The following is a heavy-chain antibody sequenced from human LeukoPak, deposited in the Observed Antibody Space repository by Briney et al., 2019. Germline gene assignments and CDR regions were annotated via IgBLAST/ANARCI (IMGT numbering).Heavy chain of an antibody. CDR2: IYTSKST. J-gene: IGHJ4*02. CDR1: GGSISSSSYY. D-gene: IGHD3-10*01. Sequence: TLSLTCTVSGGSISSSSYYWSWIRQPAGKGLEWIGRIYTSKSTNYNPSLKSRVTISVDTSRNQFSLKLSSVTAADTAVYYCARGLWFGDENPPYFDYWGQGILVTVSS. CDR3: ARGLWFGDENPPYFDY. V-gene: IGHV4-61*02.